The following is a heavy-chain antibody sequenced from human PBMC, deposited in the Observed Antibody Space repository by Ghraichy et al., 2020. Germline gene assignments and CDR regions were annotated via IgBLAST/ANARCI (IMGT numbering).Heavy chain of an antibody. CDR3: AGQSYPFDY. V-gene: IGHV4-39*01. D-gene: IGHD3-10*01. J-gene: IGHJ4*02. CDR2: ISYVGST. Sequence: ESLNISCTVSGGSISSSDYCWGWVRQPPGKGLEWIGSISYVGSTYYNASLESRVTLSVDPSKNQFSLKLSAVTAADTAVYYCAGQSYPFDYWGQGTLVTVSS. CDR1: GGSISSSDYC.